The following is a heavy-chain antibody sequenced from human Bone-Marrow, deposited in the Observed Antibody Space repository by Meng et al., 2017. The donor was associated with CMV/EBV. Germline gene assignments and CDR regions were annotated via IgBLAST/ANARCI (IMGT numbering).Heavy chain of an antibody. Sequence: GSLRPSCTVSGYSISSGYYWSWIRQPPGKELEWIATINHSGDTYFNPSLKSRVTISVDTSKNQFSLKLSSVTATDTAIYSCARYYGGLRYFDYWGQGKLVTVSS. CDR1: GYSISSGYY. CDR2: INHSGDT. D-gene: IGHD4-23*01. CDR3: ARYYGGLRYFDY. J-gene: IGHJ4*02. V-gene: IGHV4-38-2*02.